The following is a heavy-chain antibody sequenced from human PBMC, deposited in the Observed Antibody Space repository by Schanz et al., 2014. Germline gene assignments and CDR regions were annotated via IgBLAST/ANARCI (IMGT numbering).Heavy chain of an antibody. D-gene: IGHD5-12*01. CDR3: ARDGGRDGYNLAFDV. J-gene: IGHJ3*01. CDR1: GFTVNTNY. CDR2: MYINSGST. Sequence: EVQLVESGGGLIQPGGSLRLSCAVSGFTVNTNYMSWVRQAPGKGLEWISSMYINSGSTQYADSVKGRFIISRDSSKNTLFLQMNSLRAEDTAVYFYARDGGRDGYNLAFDVWGQGTLVTVSS. V-gene: IGHV3-53*01.